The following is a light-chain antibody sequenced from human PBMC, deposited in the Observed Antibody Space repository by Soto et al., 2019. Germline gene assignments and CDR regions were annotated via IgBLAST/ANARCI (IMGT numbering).Light chain of an antibody. CDR2: SNN. Sequence: QSVLTQPTSASGTPGQRVTISCSGSSSNIGSDAVNWYQRFPGTAPKLLIYSNNERPSGVPARFSGSKSGTSASLAISGLQSEDEADYYCAAWDDSLNGVVFGGGTKLTVL. V-gene: IGLV1-44*01. CDR3: AAWDDSLNGVV. CDR1: SSNIGSDA. J-gene: IGLJ2*01.